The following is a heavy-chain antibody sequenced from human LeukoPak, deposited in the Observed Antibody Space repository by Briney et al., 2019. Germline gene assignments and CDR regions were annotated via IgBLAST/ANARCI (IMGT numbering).Heavy chain of an antibody. D-gene: IGHD1-14*01. CDR3: ARGTLNIPGEHGACDY. Sequence: GGSLRLSCAASGFTFSSYSMNWVRQAPGKGLEWVSSISTSSSYIHYADSVKGRFTISRDNAKNSLYLQMNSLRAEDTAVYYCARGTLNIPGEHGACDYWGQGTLVTVSS. J-gene: IGHJ4*02. V-gene: IGHV3-21*01. CDR2: ISTSSSYI. CDR1: GFTFSSYS.